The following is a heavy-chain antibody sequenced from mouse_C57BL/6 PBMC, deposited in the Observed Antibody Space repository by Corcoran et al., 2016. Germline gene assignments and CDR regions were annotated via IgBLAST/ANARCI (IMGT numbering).Heavy chain of an antibody. J-gene: IGHJ4*01. Sequence: QIQLVQSGPELKKPGETVKISCKASGYTFTTYGMSWVKQAPGKGLKWMGWINTYSGVPTYADDFKGRFAFSLENSASTAYLQINNLKNEDTATYFCARTSNWEYAMDYWGQGTSVTVSS. D-gene: IGHD4-1*01. CDR1: GYTFTTYG. CDR2: INTYSGVP. V-gene: IGHV9-3*01. CDR3: ARTSNWEYAMDY.